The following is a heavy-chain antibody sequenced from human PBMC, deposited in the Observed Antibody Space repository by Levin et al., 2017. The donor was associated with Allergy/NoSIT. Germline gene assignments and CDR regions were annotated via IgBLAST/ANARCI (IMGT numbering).Heavy chain of an antibody. CDR2: IYSGDKT. V-gene: IGHV3-53*01. CDR3: ARGGYVSGLGEKDDAFDI. CDR1: GFTVSSNY. D-gene: IGHD2-15*01. Sequence: PGGSLRLSCAASGFTVSSNYMTWVRQAPGNGLEWVSVIYSGDKTNYADSVKCRFPISRDNSRNTRSLQMNSLRVEDTAVEDCARGGYVSGLGEKDDAFDIWGQGTMVTGSS. J-gene: IGHJ3*02.